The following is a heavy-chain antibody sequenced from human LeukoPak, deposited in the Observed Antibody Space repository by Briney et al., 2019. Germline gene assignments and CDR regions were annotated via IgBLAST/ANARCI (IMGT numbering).Heavy chain of an antibody. J-gene: IGHJ6*03. CDR1: GGSISSYY. D-gene: IGHD3-22*01. CDR3: ARHVKDHYYDSSGYYSLYYYYMDV. CDR2: FYTSGST. V-gene: IGHV4-4*09. Sequence: PSETLSLTCTVSGGSISSYYWSWIRQPPGKGLEWIGYFYTSGSTNYNPSLKSRVTISVDTSKNQFSLKLSSVTAADTAVYYCARHVKDHYYDSSGYYSLYYYYMDVWGKGTTVTVSS.